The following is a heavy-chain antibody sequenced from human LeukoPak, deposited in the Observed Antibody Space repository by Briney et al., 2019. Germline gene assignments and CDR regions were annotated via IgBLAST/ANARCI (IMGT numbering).Heavy chain of an antibody. V-gene: IGHV1-46*01. Sequence: ASVKVSCKASGYTFTSYFIHWVRQAPGQGLEKMGVVNPSSGSTTYSQKFQGRVTMTRDTSTSTVYMDLSSLRSEDTAVYYCARAVGPRGGNWFDPWGQGTLVTVSS. CDR2: VNPSSGST. CDR1: GYTFTSYF. CDR3: ARAVGPRGGNWFDP. D-gene: IGHD1-26*01. J-gene: IGHJ5*02.